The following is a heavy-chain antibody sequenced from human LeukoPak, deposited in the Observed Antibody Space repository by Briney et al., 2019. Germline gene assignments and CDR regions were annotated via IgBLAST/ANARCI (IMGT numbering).Heavy chain of an antibody. CDR3: AKGSSSWYVPFDS. CDR2: ISGGGGSS. J-gene: IGHJ4*02. CDR1: GFTFSNYA. D-gene: IGHD6-13*01. Sequence: GGSLRLSCTASGFTFSNYAMDWVRQAPGKGLEWVSTISGGGGSSYYADSVKGRFTISRDNSKNTLYLQMNSLRAEDTAVYYCAKGSSSWYVPFDSWGQGTLVTVSS. V-gene: IGHV3-23*01.